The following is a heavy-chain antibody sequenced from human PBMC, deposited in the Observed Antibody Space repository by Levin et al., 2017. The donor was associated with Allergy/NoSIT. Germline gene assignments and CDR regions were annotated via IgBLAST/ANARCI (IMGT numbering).Heavy chain of an antibody. V-gene: IGHV3-23*01. J-gene: IGHJ6*02. CDR3: TKTTRDTYPNYYYYGMDV. CDR1: GFRFSNYA. D-gene: IGHD1-1*01. Sequence: PGGSLRLSCRDSGFRFSNYAMTWVRQGPGKGLEWVSAISGSGATTYYADSLKGRFTISRDNSKNTLYLQMSSLRAEATAVSYYTKTTRDTYPNYYYYGMDVWGRGTTVTVSS. CDR2: ISGSGATT.